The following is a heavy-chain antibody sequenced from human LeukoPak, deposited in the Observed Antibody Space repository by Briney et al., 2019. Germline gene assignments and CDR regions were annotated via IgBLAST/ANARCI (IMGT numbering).Heavy chain of an antibody. J-gene: IGHJ4*02. V-gene: IGHV1-2*06. D-gene: IGHD3-10*01. CDR2: INPNSGGT. Sequence: GASVKVSCKASGYTFTGYYMHWVRQAPGQGLEWMGRINPNSGGTNYAQKFQGRVTMTRDTSISTVYMELSRLRSDDTAVYYCARDLVYYGSGNRQDWGQGTLVTVSS. CDR3: ARDLVYYGSGNRQD. CDR1: GYTFTGYY.